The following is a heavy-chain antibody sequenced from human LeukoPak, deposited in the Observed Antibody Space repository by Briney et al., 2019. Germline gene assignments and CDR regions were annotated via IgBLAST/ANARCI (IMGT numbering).Heavy chain of an antibody. J-gene: IGHJ4*02. CDR3: ARGGMVRGVIITGYFDY. Sequence: SETLSLTCTVSGGSISSYYWSWIRQPPGKGLEWIGYIYYSGSTNYNPSLKSRVTISVDTSKNQFSLKLSSVTAADTAVYYCARGGMVRGVIITGYFDYWGQGTLVTVSS. D-gene: IGHD3-10*01. CDR1: GGSISSYY. CDR2: IYYSGST. V-gene: IGHV4-59*01.